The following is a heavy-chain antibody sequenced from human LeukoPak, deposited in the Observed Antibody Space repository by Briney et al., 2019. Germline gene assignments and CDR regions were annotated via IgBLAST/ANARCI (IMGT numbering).Heavy chain of an antibody. J-gene: IGHJ4*02. CDR2: IKQDGSEK. CDR3: CRPRGRSWLFFDY. Sequence: GGSLRLTCAGTGFTFGNFYISWVRQAPGKGLEWVANIKQDGSEKYYVDSVKGGFTISRHNANESLYLQMDSLRAEDTAVYYCCRPRGRSWLFFDYWGQGALVTVSS. CDR1: GFTFGNFY. V-gene: IGHV3-7*01. D-gene: IGHD6-19*01.